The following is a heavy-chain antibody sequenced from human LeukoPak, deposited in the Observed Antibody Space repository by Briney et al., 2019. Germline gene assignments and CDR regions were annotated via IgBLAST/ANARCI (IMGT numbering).Heavy chain of an antibody. CDR1: GYTFTSYY. CDR3: ARVTRKYSSPPHREYYFDY. V-gene: IGHV1-46*01. Sequence: GASVKVSCKASGYTFTSYYMHWVRQAPGQGLEWMGIINPSGGSTSYAQKFQGRVTMTRDMSTSTVYMELCSLRSEDTAVYYCARVTRKYSSPPHREYYFDYWGQGTLVTVSS. CDR2: INPSGGST. J-gene: IGHJ4*02. D-gene: IGHD6-6*01.